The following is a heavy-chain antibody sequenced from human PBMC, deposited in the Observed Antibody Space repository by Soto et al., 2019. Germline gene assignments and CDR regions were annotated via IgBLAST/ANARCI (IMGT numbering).Heavy chain of an antibody. CDR2: ISGSGGST. CDR3: ARAMVRGVTPRGYGMDV. D-gene: IGHD3-10*01. Sequence: EVQLLESGGGLVQPGGSLRLSCAASGFTFSSYAMSWVRQAPGKGLEWVSAISGSGGSTYYADFVKGRFTISRDNSKNTLYLQMNSLRAEDTAVYYCARAMVRGVTPRGYGMDVWGQGTTVTVSS. V-gene: IGHV3-23*01. CDR1: GFTFSSYA. J-gene: IGHJ6*02.